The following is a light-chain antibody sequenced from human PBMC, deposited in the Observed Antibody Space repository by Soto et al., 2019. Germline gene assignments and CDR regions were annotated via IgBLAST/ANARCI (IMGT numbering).Light chain of an antibody. Sequence: DIQMTQSPSILSASVGDRVTITCRASQSISSWLAWYQQKPGKAPNLLIHKASHLESVVPPRFSGSGSGTEFTITINSLEPEDFALYYCQPTYSAPVIFCQGTKL. V-gene: IGKV1-5*03. J-gene: IGKJ2*01. CDR3: QPTYSAPVI. CDR1: QSISSW. CDR2: KAS.